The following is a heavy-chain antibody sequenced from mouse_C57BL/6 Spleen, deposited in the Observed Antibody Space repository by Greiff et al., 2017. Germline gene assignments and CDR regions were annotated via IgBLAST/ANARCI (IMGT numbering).Heavy chain of an antibody. D-gene: IGHD2-1*01. V-gene: IGHV1-76*01. Sequence: QVQLQQSGAELVRPGASVKLSCKASGYTFTDYYINWVKQRPGQGLEWIARIYPGSGNTYYNEKFKGKATLTAEKSSSTAYMQLSSLTSEDSAVYFCARGDYGNYMDYWGQGTSVTVSS. CDR1: GYTFTDYY. J-gene: IGHJ4*01. CDR2: IYPGSGNT. CDR3: ARGDYGNYMDY.